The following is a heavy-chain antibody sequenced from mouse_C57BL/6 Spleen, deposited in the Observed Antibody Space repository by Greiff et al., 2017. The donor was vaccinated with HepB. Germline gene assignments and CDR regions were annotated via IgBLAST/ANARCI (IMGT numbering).Heavy chain of an antibody. V-gene: IGHV1-50*01. CDR1: GYTFTSYW. D-gene: IGHD6-1*01. Sequence: QVQLQQPGAELVKPGASVKLSCKASGYTFTSYWMQWVKQRPGQGLEWIGEIDPSDSYTNYNQKFKGKATLTVDTSSSTAYMQLSSLTSEDSAVYYCARGGDSSYFDSWGQGTTLTVSS. J-gene: IGHJ2*01. CDR3: ARGGDSSYFDS. CDR2: IDPSDSYT.